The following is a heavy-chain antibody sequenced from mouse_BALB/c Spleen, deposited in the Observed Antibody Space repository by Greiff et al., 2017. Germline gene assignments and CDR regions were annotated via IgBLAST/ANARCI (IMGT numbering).Heavy chain of an antibody. CDR3: VRGYGYWFAY. V-gene: IGHV2-9-2*01. D-gene: IGHD2-2*01. J-gene: IGHJ3*01. CDR2: IWTGGGT. Sequence: VLLVESGPGLVAPSLCLSITCTVSGFSLTSYDISWIRQPPGKGLEWLGVIWTGGGTNYNSAFMSRLSISKDNSKSQVFLKMNSLQTDDTAIYYCVRGYGYWFAYWGQGTLVTVSA. CDR1: GFSLTSYD.